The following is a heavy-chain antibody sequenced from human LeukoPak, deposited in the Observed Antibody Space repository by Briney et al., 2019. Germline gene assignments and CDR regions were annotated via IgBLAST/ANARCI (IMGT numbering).Heavy chain of an antibody. CDR2: ISYDGSNK. V-gene: IGHV3-30*04. CDR1: GFTFSSYA. Sequence: GRSLRLSCAASGFTFSSYAMHWVRQAPGKGLEWVAVISYDGSNKYYADSVKGRFTISRDNSKNTLYLQMNSLRAEDTAVYYCVRDRCSGGSCYSGYYYYGMDVWGQGTTVTVSS. J-gene: IGHJ6*02. CDR3: VRDRCSGGSCYSGYYYYGMDV. D-gene: IGHD2-15*01.